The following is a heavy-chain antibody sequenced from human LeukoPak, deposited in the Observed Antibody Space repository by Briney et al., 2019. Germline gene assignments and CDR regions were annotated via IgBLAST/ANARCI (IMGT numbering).Heavy chain of an antibody. CDR3: ARGRKIQLWYNNWFDP. V-gene: IGHV1-8*01. Sequence: ASVKVSCKASGYTFTSYDINWVRQATGQGLEWMGWTNPNSGNTGYAQKFQGRVTMTRNTSISTAYMELSSLRSEDTAVYYCARGRKIQLWYNNWFDPWGQGTLVTVSS. D-gene: IGHD5-18*01. J-gene: IGHJ5*02. CDR2: TNPNSGNT. CDR1: GYTFTSYD.